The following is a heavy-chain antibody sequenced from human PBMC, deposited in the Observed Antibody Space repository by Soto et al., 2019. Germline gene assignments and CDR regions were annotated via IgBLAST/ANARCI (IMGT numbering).Heavy chain of an antibody. CDR2: ISPYNGNT. V-gene: IGHV1-18*01. CDR1: GYTFVSYG. D-gene: IGHD6-19*01. J-gene: IGHJ3*02. CDR3: SRDAQKWRVAAFVI. Sequence: QVQLVQSGAEVKEPGASVKVSCKASGYTFVSYGISWVRQAPGQGLAWMGWISPYNGNTNYAQKFQGRVTMTTDTSTSTVYMELRSLRSDDTAVYYCSRDAQKWRVAAFVIWGQGTMVTVSS.